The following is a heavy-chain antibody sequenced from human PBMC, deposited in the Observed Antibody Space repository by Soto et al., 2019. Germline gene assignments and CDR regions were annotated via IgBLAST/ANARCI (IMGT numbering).Heavy chain of an antibody. CDR2: ISWNSGSI. Sequence: GGSLRLSCAASGFTFDDYAMHWVRQAPGKGLEWVSGISWNSGSIGYADSVKGRFTISRDNAKNSLYLQMNSLRAEDTALYYCAKDVSSGSRTYYYYYYMDVWGKGTTVTV. CDR1: GFTFDDYA. V-gene: IGHV3-9*01. CDR3: AKDVSSGSRTYYYYYYMDV. D-gene: IGHD6-19*01. J-gene: IGHJ6*03.